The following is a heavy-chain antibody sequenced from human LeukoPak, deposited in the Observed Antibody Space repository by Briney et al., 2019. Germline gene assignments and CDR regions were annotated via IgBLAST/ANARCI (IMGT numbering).Heavy chain of an antibody. CDR3: ADDYGD. V-gene: IGHV4-4*07. CDR2: IYPSGTT. J-gene: IGHJ4*02. CDR1: GGSVGSYY. D-gene: IGHD4-17*01. Sequence: SETLSLTCSVSGGSVGSYYWSWIRQPAGKGLEWIGRIYPSGTTHYNPSLKSRVTMSVDTSKNQFSLKLTSVTAADTAVYYCADDYGDWGQGTLVTVSS.